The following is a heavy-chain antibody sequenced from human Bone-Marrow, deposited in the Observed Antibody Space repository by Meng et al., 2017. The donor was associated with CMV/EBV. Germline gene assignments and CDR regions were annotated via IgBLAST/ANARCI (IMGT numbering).Heavy chain of an antibody. D-gene: IGHD3-3*01. CDR2: ISGSGGST. V-gene: IGHV3-23*01. CDR3: AKDHPYDFWSGYSSYYYYYGMDV. CDR1: GFTFDDYG. Sequence: GESLKISCAASGFTFDDYGMNWVRQVPGKGLEWVSAISGSGGSTYYADSVKGRFTISRDNSKNTLYLQMNSLRAEDTAVYYCAKDHPYDFWSGYSSYYYYYGMDVWGQGTTVTVSS. J-gene: IGHJ6*02.